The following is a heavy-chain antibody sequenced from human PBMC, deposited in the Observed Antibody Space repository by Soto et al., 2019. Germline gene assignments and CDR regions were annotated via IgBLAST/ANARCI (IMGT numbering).Heavy chain of an antibody. CDR3: ARADRQPTYYYDSSGYYYLYYFDY. V-gene: IGHV3-33*01. CDR1: GFTFSSYG. Sequence: QVQLVESGGGVVQPGRSLRLSCAASGFTFSSYGMHWVRQAPGKGLEWVAVIWYDGSNKYYADSVKGRFTISRDNSKNTLYLQMNSLRAEDTAVYYCARADRQPTYYYDSSGYYYLYYFDYWGQGTLVTVSS. CDR2: IWYDGSNK. D-gene: IGHD3-22*01. J-gene: IGHJ4*02.